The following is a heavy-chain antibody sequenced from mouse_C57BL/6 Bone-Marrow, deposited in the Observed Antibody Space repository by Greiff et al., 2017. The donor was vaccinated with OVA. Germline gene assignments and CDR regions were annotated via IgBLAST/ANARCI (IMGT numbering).Heavy chain of an antibody. V-gene: IGHV1-61*01. Sequence: QVQLQQPGAELVRPGSSVKLSCKASGYTFTSYWMDWVKQRPGQGLEWIGNIYPSDSETHYNQKFKDKATLTVDKSSSTAYMQLSSLTSEDSAVYYCARETGTSLFDYWGQGTTLTVSS. CDR2: IYPSDSET. J-gene: IGHJ2*01. CDR1: GYTFTSYW. D-gene: IGHD4-1*01. CDR3: ARETGTSLFDY.